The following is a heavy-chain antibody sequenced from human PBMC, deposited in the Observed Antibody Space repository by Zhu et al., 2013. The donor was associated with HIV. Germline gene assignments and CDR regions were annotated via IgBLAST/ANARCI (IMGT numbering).Heavy chain of an antibody. V-gene: IGHV1-2*02. CDR3: ARAPYDAFDM. CDR1: GYTFTGYY. J-gene: IGHJ3*02. Sequence: QVQLVQSGAEVKKPGASMKVSCKASGYTFTGYYMHWVRQAPGQGLEWMGWINPNSGGTNYAQKFQGRVTMTRDTSTSTAYMELRSLTSDDTAVYFCARAPYDAFDMWAKGQWSPSLQ. CDR2: INPNSGGT.